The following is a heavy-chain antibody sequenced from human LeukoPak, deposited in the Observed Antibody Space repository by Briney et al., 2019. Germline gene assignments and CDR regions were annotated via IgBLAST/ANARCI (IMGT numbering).Heavy chain of an antibody. CDR3: ARPKGIAAAGMAYYFDF. D-gene: IGHD6-25*01. CDR1: GYTFTSYY. J-gene: IGHJ4*02. V-gene: IGHV1-46*01. Sequence: ASVKVSCKASGYTFTSYYMHWMRQAPGQGLEWMGMINPSGGSTSYAQKFQGRVTMTRDTSTSTVYMELSSLRSEDMAVYYCARPKGIAAAGMAYYFDFWGQGPLVTVSS. CDR2: INPSGGST.